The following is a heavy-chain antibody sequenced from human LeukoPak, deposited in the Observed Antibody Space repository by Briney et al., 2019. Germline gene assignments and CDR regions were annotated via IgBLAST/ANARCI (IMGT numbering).Heavy chain of an antibody. V-gene: IGHV3-74*01. D-gene: IGHD3-22*01. Sequence: PGGSLRLSCAASGFTFSSYWMHWVRQTPGKGLVWVSRINSDGSSTRYADSARGRFTISRDNAKNTLYLQMNSLRAEDTAVYYCASPFYYGSGGHPFDYWGQGTLVTVSS. CDR3: ASPFYYGSGGHPFDY. CDR1: GFTFSSYW. J-gene: IGHJ4*02. CDR2: INSDGSST.